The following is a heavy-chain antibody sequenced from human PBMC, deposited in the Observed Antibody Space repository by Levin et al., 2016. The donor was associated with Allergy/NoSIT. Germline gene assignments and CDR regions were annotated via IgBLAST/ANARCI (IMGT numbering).Heavy chain of an antibody. D-gene: IGHD3-3*01. CDR1: GYTFTDYG. CDR2: INTYHNNT. V-gene: IGHV1-18*01. Sequence: ASVKVSCKASGYTFTDYGINWVRQAPGQGLEWMGWINTYHNNTKYAEKLQGRVTITPDTSTSTAYMELRSLRSDDTAVYYCERVGLGDLWSDYYDDYWGQGTLVTVSS. CDR3: ERVGLGDLWSDYYDDY. J-gene: IGHJ4*02.